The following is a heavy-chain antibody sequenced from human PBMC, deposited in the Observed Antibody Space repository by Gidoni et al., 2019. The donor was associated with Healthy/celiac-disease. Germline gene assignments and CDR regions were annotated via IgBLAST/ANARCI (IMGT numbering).Heavy chain of an antibody. CDR2: IIPIFGTT. J-gene: IGHJ4*02. CDR3: ARDKVGDFYGSGTYRYFDY. CDR1: GGTFSSYA. V-gene: IGHV1-69*01. D-gene: IGHD3-10*01. Sequence: QVQLVQSGAEVKQPGSSVKVSCKASGGTFSSYAIRWGRQAPGQGLEWMGGIIPIFGTTNYAQKFQGRVAITADESTSTAYMELSSLRSEDTAVYYCARDKVGDFYGSGTYRYFDYWGQGTLVTVSS.